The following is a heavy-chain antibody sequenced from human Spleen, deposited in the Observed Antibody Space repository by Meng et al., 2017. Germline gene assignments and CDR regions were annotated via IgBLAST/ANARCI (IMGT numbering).Heavy chain of an antibody. V-gene: IGHV3-30*04. J-gene: IGHJ4*02. CDR2: ISHDGRIK. CDR3: ARVWFGELYPLDY. D-gene: IGHD3-10*01. Sequence: GESLKISCAASGFTFNNYAMHWVRQSPGKRLEWVAVISHDGRIKNYAVSVKGRFTISRDNSENTLYLQMNSLTPEDTALYYCARVWFGELYPLDYWGQGTLVTVSS. CDR1: GFTFNNYA.